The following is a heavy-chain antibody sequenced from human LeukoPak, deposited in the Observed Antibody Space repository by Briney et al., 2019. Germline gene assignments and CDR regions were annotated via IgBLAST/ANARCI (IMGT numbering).Heavy chain of an antibody. Sequence: SETLSLACTVSGGSISSYYWSWIRQPPGKGLGWIGYIYSSGSTNYNPSLKSRVTISVDTSKNQFSLRLSSVTAADTAVYYCARGGTVKNGMDVWGQGTTVTVSS. V-gene: IGHV4-4*08. CDR3: ARGGTVKNGMDV. CDR2: IYSSGST. D-gene: IGHD4-17*01. J-gene: IGHJ6*02. CDR1: GGSISSYY.